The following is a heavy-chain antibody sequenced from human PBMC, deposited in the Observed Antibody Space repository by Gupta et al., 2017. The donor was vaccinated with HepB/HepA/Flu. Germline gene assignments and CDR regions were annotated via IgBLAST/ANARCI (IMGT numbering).Heavy chain of an antibody. J-gene: IGHJ4*02. V-gene: IGHV3-30*03. D-gene: IGHD6-19*01. Sequence: QVQLVESVGGVVQPGRSLRLSCAASAFTFSSYGMHWVRQAPGKGLEWVAGISYDGSNKYYADSVKGRFTISRDNSKNTLYLKMNSLRAEDTAVYYCAVIAVAEYYFDYWGQGTLVTVSA. CDR3: AVIAVAEYYFDY. CDR1: AFTFSSYG. CDR2: ISYDGSNK.